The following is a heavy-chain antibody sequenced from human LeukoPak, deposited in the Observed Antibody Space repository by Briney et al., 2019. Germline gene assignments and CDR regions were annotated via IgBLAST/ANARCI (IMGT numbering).Heavy chain of an antibody. V-gene: IGHV3-23*01. J-gene: IGHJ4*02. CDR3: AKDKVTFVSGSLDS. CDR1: GFTLRNYA. D-gene: IGHD6-19*01. CDR2: ISGSGDTT. Sequence: PGGSLRLSCAASGFTLRNYAMSWVCQAPGEGLEWVSAISGSGDTTNYADSVKGRFTISADNSKNTLYLQMNSLRVEDTAIYYCAKDKVTFVSGSLDSWGQGTVVTVSS.